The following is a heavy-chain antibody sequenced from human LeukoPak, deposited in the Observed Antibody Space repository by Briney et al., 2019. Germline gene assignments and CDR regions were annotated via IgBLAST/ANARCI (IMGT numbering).Heavy chain of an antibody. V-gene: IGHV3-53*01. Sequence: PGGSLRLSCAASGFTVSSNYMSWVRQAPGKGLEWVSVIYSGGSTSYADSVKGRSTISRDNSKNTLYLQMNSLRAEDTAVYYCARSALDLFDFWGQGTLVTVSS. CDR1: GFTVSSNY. J-gene: IGHJ4*02. CDR2: IYSGGST. CDR3: ARSALDLFDF.